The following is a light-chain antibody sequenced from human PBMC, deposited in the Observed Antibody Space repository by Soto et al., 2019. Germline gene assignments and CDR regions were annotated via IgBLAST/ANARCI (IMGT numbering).Light chain of an antibody. CDR3: QQRSNWPFLT. Sequence: IVLTQSPATLPLSRGERATLSCTASQSVSSYLAWYQQKPGQAPRLLIYDASNRATGIPARFSGSGSGTDFTLTISRLEPDDFAVYYCQQRSNWPFLTFGGGTKVEIK. CDR1: QSVSSY. V-gene: IGKV3-11*01. J-gene: IGKJ4*01. CDR2: DAS.